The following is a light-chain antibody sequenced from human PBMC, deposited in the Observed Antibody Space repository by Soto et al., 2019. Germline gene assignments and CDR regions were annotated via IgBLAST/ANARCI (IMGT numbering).Light chain of an antibody. CDR2: EVT. CDR1: SSDVGGYNF. CDR3: SSYTRRNTLA. Sequence: QSALNQPASVSGSPGQSITISCTGTSSDVGGYNFVSWYQQHPGKAPKLIIYEVTDRPSGVSNRFSGSKSGSTASLTISGLQAEDEADYYCSSYTRRNTLAFGGGTKLTVL. J-gene: IGLJ2*01. V-gene: IGLV2-14*01.